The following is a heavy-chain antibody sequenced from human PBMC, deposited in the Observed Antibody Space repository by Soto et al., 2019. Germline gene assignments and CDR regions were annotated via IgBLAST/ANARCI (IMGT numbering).Heavy chain of an antibody. V-gene: IGHV1-46*01. CDR3: ARRARMGKQLWLPFDL. CDR2: INPSDAYT. J-gene: IGHJ4*02. CDR1: GYTFISYY. Sequence: GASVKVSCKASGYTFISYYIHWVRQAPGQGLEWMGLINPSDAYTDYAQKFQGRVTLTRDTSTSIVYMELSSLRSEDTAVYYCARRARMGKQLWLPFDLWAQGSLVTVSS. D-gene: IGHD5-18*01.